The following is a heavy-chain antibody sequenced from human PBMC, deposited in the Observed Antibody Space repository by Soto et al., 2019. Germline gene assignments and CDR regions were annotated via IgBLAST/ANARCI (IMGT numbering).Heavy chain of an antibody. Sequence: GGSMRLSSTASGFNFSSYAMSWVRQETGKGLEWVSAISGSGGSTYYADSVKGRFTISRDNSKSTLYLQMNSLRAEDTALYYCAKGRSYYYYYGVDVWGQGTTVTVSS. V-gene: IGHV3-23*01. CDR1: GFNFSSYA. J-gene: IGHJ6*02. CDR2: ISGSGGST. CDR3: AKGRSYYYYYGVDV.